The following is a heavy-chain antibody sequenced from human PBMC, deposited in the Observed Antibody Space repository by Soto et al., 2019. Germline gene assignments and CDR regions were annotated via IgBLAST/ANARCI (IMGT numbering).Heavy chain of an antibody. CDR1: GFTFSSYA. V-gene: IGHV3-23*01. J-gene: IGHJ5*02. D-gene: IGHD3-3*01. CDR3: ERDITIFGVPPPNDWFDP. CDR2: ISGSGGST. Sequence: EVQLLESGGGLVQPGGSLRLSCAASGFTFSSYAMSWVRQAPGKGLEWVSAISGSGGSTYYADSVKGRFTISRDNSKNTLYLQMNRLRAEDTALYYWERDITIFGVPPPNDWFDPWGQGTLVTVSS.